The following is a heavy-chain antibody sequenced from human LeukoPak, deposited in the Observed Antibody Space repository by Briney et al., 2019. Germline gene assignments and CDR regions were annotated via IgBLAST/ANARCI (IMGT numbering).Heavy chain of an antibody. CDR3: ARSYGIAARRRGFDY. Sequence: ASVKVSCKASGYTFTGYYMHWVRQAPGQGLEWMGWINPNSGGTNYAQKFQGWVTMTRDTSISTAYMELSRLRSDDTAVYYCARSYGIAARRRGFDYWGQGTLVTVSS. J-gene: IGHJ4*02. V-gene: IGHV1-2*04. D-gene: IGHD6-6*01. CDR1: GYTFTGYY. CDR2: INPNSGGT.